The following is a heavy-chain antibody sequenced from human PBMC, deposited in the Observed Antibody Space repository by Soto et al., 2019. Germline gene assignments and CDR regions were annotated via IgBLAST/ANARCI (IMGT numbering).Heavy chain of an antibody. CDR2: IYYSGST. V-gene: IGHV4-59*01. J-gene: IGHJ5*02. Sequence: SETLSLTCTVSGGSISSYYWIWIRQPPGKGLEWIGYIYYSGSTNYNPSLKSRVTISVDTSKNQFSLKLSSVTAADTAVYYCASTGYSSSWYWFDPWGQGTLVTVSS. CDR1: GGSISSYY. CDR3: ASTGYSSSWYWFDP. D-gene: IGHD6-13*01.